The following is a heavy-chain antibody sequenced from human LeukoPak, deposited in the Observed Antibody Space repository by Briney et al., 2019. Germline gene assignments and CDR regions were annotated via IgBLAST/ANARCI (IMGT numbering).Heavy chain of an antibody. D-gene: IGHD2-21*02. J-gene: IGHJ6*03. CDR2: IYPRDSNT. Sequence: GESLKISCKGSGYGSGYSFTSHWIAWVRQMPGKGLEWMGIIYPRDSNTIYSPSFQGQVTISADKSISTAYLPWSSLKASDTAMYYCARLETGSYYYYYMDVWGKGTTVTISS. V-gene: IGHV5-51*01. CDR1: GYSFTSHW. CDR3: ARLETGSYYYYYMDV.